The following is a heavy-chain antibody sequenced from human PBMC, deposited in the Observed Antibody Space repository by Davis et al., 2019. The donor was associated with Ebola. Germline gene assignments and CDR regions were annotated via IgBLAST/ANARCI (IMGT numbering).Heavy chain of an antibody. J-gene: IGHJ5*02. CDR1: GFTFSSYW. V-gene: IGHV3-7*01. CDR2: IKQDGSEK. D-gene: IGHD5-12*01. CDR3: ARDIVATIFSWFDP. Sequence: GGSLRLSCAASGFTFSSYWMSWVRQAPGKGLEWVANIKQDGSEKYYVDSVKGRFTISRDNAQNSLYLQMNSLRAEDTAVYYCARDIVATIFSWFDPWGQGTLVTVSS.